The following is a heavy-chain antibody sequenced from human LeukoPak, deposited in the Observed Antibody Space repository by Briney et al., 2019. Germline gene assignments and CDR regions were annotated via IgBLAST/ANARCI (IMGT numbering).Heavy chain of an antibody. D-gene: IGHD1-7*01. V-gene: IGHV4-4*09. CDR1: GGSISSYY. Sequence: SETLSLTCTVSGGSISSYYWSWIRQPPGKGLEWIGYIYTSGSTNYNPSLKSRVTISVDTSKNQFSLKLSSVTAADTAVYYCARSSNWNYNTFYYYYMDVWGKGTTVTVSS. J-gene: IGHJ6*03. CDR3: ARSSNWNYNTFYYYYMDV. CDR2: IYTSGST.